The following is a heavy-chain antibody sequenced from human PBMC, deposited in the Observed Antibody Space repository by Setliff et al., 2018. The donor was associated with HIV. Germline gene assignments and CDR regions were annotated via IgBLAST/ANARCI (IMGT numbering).Heavy chain of an antibody. D-gene: IGHD3-22*01. CDR3: AKLDYYDYSGSWARKVAIDF. Sequence: GGSLRLSCAASGFTFSSYEMNWVRQAPGKGLEWVSYISSSGSTVYYADSAKGRFTISRDNAKNSLYLQMNSLRAKDTAVYYCAKLDYYDYSGSWARKVAIDFWGRGTMVTVSS. V-gene: IGHV3-48*03. J-gene: IGHJ3*01. CDR1: GFTFSSYE. CDR2: ISSSGSTV.